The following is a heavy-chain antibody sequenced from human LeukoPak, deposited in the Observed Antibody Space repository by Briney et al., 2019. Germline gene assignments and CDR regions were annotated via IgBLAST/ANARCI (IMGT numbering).Heavy chain of an antibody. CDR3: ARGSSYYDSGSSVLFDY. CDR2: ISSSSNTI. Sequence: QPGGSLRLSCAASGFTFSIYSMNWVRQAPGKGLEWVSYISSSSNTIYYADSVKGRFTISRDNAKNTLYLQMNSLRAEDTAVYYCARGSSYYDSGSSVLFDYWGQGTLVTVSS. V-gene: IGHV3-48*01. D-gene: IGHD3-10*01. CDR1: GFTFSIYS. J-gene: IGHJ4*02.